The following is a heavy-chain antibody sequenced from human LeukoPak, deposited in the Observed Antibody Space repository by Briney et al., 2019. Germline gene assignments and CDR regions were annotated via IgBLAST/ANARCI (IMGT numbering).Heavy chain of an antibody. J-gene: IGHJ4*02. CDR3: ARGVGTYVYFDY. CDR2: ISYDGSNK. V-gene: IGHV3-30*03. CDR1: GFTFSSYG. D-gene: IGHD1-14*01. Sequence: GRSLRLSCAASGFTFSSYGMHWVRQAPGKGLEWVAVISYDGSNKYYADSVKGRFTISRDNAKNSLYLQMNSLRAEDTALYHRARGVGTYVYFDYWGQGTLVTVSS.